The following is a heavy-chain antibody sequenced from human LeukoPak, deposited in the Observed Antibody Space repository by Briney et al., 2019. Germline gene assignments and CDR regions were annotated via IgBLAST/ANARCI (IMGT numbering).Heavy chain of an antibody. CDR2: ISGSGGTT. Sequence: GGSLRLSCAAPGFTFSSYAMSWVRQAPGKGLEWVSTISGSGGTTYYAEFVKGRFTISRDNSKNTLYLQMNSLRAEDTAVYYCARDVGAVAGKFDYWGQGTLVTVSS. V-gene: IGHV3-23*01. D-gene: IGHD6-19*01. CDR1: GFTFSSYA. J-gene: IGHJ4*02. CDR3: ARDVGAVAGKFDY.